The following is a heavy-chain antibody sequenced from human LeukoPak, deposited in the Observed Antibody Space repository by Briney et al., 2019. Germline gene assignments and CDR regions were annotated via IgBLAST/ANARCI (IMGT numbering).Heavy chain of an antibody. D-gene: IGHD6-6*01. J-gene: IGHJ5*02. CDR3: ARLKSTISSGWFDP. CDR1: GYTFTGYY. Sequence: ASVKVSCKASGYTFTGYYMHWVRQAPGQGLEWMGWINPNSGGTSYAQKFQGRVTMTRDTSISTVYMKLSRLRSDDTAVYYCARLKSTISSGWFDPWGQGTLVTVSS. V-gene: IGHV1-2*02. CDR2: INPNSGGT.